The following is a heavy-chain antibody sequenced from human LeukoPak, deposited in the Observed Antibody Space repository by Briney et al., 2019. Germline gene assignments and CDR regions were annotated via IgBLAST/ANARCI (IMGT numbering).Heavy chain of an antibody. CDR1: GFTFSSYA. CDR3: AKGATKYSYGGTDY. CDR2: ISGSGGST. Sequence: GGSLRLSCAASGFTFSSYAMSWVRQAPGQGLEWVSAISGSGGSTYYADSVKGRFTISRNNSKNALYLQMNSLRAEDTALYYCAKGATKYSYGGTDYWGQGTLVTVSS. D-gene: IGHD5-18*01. V-gene: IGHV3-23*01. J-gene: IGHJ4*02.